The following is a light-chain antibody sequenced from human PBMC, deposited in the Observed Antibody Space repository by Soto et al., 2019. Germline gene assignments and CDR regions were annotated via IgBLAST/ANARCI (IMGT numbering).Light chain of an antibody. V-gene: IGKV1-8*01. Sequence: AIRMTQSPSSFSASTGDRVTITCRASQSISSYLAWYQQKPGKAPKLLIYAASTLQTGVSSRFSGSGSGTDFTLTIDCLQSEDFATYYCQHYYSYPPWSFGQGTKVEIK. CDR1: QSISSY. CDR3: QHYYSYPPWS. J-gene: IGKJ1*01. CDR2: AAS.